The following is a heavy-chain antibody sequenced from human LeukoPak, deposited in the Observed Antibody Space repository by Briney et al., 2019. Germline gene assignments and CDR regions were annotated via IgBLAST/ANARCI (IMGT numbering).Heavy chain of an antibody. J-gene: IGHJ4*02. V-gene: IGHV4-39*01. CDR2: IYYSGST. Sequence: SETLSLTCTVSGGSISSSSYYWGWIRQPPGKGLEWIGSIYYSGSTYYNPSLKSRVTISVDTSKNQFSLKLSSVTAADTAVYYCARHQKIRYDSSGYHYWGQGTLVTVSS. D-gene: IGHD3-22*01. CDR3: ARHQKIRYDSSGYHY. CDR1: GGSISSSSYY.